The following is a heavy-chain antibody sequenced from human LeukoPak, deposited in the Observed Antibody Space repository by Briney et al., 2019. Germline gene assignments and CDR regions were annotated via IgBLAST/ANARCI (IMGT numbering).Heavy chain of an antibody. V-gene: IGHV3-23*01. D-gene: IGHD3-22*01. CDR3: AKGRYDSSGYYLDF. CDR1: KLIFSSYA. CDR2: IRGSGRST. Sequence: GRSLRLSCAVSKLIFSSYAMSWARQAPGKGLEWVSGIRGSGRSTYYADSVKGRFTISRDNSNNTLYLQMNSLRAEDTAVYYCAKGRYDSSGYYLDFWGQGTLVTVSS. J-gene: IGHJ4*02.